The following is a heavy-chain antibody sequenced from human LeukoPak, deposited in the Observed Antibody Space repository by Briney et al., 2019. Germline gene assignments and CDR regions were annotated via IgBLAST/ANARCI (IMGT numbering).Heavy chain of an antibody. CDR3: AKDVSYDFWSGYYTSYFDY. CDR1: GFTFSSYA. J-gene: IGHJ4*02. CDR2: ISGSGGSA. Sequence: GRSLRLSCAASGFTFSSYAMSWVRQAPGKGLEWVSAISGSGGSAYYADSVKGRFTISRDNSKNTLYLQMNSLRAEDTAVYYCAKDVSYDFWSGYYTSYFDYWGQGTLVTVSS. D-gene: IGHD3-3*01. V-gene: IGHV3-23*01.